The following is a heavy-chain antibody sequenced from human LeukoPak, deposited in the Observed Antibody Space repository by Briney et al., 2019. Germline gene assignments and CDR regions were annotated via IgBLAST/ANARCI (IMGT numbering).Heavy chain of an antibody. CDR1: GFTFSSYG. CDR2: IKQDGSEK. V-gene: IGHV3-7*03. CDR3: ARDNPIAVAGTVDY. J-gene: IGHJ4*02. D-gene: IGHD6-19*01. Sequence: GGSLRLSCADSGFTFSSYGMHWVRQAPGKGLEWVANIKQDGSEKYYVDSVKGRFTISRDNAKNSLYLQMNSLRAEDTAVYYCARDNPIAVAGTVDYWGQGTLVTVSS.